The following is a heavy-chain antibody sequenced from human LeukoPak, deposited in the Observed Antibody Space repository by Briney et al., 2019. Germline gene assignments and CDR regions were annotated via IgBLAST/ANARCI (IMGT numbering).Heavy chain of an antibody. J-gene: IGHJ4*02. V-gene: IGHV3-66*01. CDR2: IYSGGNT. CDR1: GFTVSSSY. CDR3: ARERDGDYAGGFDH. Sequence: GGSLILSCGASGFTVSSSYVSWVRQAPGKGLEWVSVIYSGGNTYYADSIKGRFTISRDNSKNTLYLQMNSLRAEDTAVYYCARERDGDYAGGFDHWVQGTLVTVSS. D-gene: IGHD4-17*01.